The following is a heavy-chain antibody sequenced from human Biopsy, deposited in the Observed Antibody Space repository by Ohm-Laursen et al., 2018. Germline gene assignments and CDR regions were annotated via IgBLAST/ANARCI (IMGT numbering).Heavy chain of an antibody. CDR1: GESFNGYY. CDR2: INHSGRT. CDR3: VRGVDYYDPYHYYALDV. Sequence: SDTLSLTCVVYGESFNGYYWSWIRQTPGKGLEWIGEINHSGRTNYNPSLKSRVTISVDTSKNQFSLKVRSMTAADTAVYYCVRGVDYYDPYHYYALDVWGQGTTVTVSS. V-gene: IGHV4-34*01. J-gene: IGHJ6*02. D-gene: IGHD3-22*01.